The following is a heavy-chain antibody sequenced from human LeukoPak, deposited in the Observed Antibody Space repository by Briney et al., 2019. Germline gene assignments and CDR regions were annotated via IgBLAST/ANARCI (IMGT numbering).Heavy chain of an antibody. CDR3: AKGGSSSPRSTFDY. V-gene: IGHV3-74*01. CDR1: GFTFSSYW. Sequence: GGSLRLSCAASGFTFSSYWMHWVRQAPVKGLVWVSHINGDGSTTSYADSVKGRFTISRDNAKNTVYLQMNSLRAEYTAVYYCAKGGSSSPRSTFDYWGQGTLLTVSS. CDR2: INGDGSTT. D-gene: IGHD6-13*01. J-gene: IGHJ4*02.